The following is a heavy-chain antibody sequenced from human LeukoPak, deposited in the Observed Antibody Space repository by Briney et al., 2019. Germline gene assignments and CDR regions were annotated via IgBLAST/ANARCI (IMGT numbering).Heavy chain of an antibody. CDR1: GGSISSGSYY. CDR3: ARGDFWSGYRHAFDI. Sequence: PSQTLSLTCTVSGGSISSGSYYWRWIRQPAGKGLEWIGRIYTSGSTNYNPSLKSRVTISVDTSKNQFPLKLSSVAAADTAVYYCARGDFWSGYRHAFDIWGQGTLVTVSS. CDR2: IYTSGST. V-gene: IGHV4-61*02. D-gene: IGHD3-3*01. J-gene: IGHJ3*02.